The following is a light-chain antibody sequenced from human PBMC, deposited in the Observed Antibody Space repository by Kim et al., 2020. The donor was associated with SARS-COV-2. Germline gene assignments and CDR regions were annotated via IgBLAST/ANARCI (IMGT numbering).Light chain of an antibody. CDR2: DAS. V-gene: IGKV3-11*01. J-gene: IGKJ4*01. Sequence: EIVLTQSPATLSLSPGARATLSCRASQSVSSYLAWYQQKPGQAPRLLIYDASNRATGIPARFSGSGSGTDFTLTISRLEPEDFAVYYCQQHSNWPLTFGGGTKVDIK. CDR1: QSVSSY. CDR3: QQHSNWPLT.